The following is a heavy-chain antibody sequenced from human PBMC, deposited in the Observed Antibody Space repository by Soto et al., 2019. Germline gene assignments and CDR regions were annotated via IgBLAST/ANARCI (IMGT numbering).Heavy chain of an antibody. V-gene: IGHV1-46*01. D-gene: IGHD5-12*01. J-gene: IGHJ6*02. Sequence: ASVNVSCKASGYTFTSYYMHCVRQAPGQGLEWIGIINPSGGSTSYAQKFQGRGTMTRDPSTSTVYMELSRLRSEDTAVYYCARAFYSGYDILATSYYYGMDVWGQGTTVTVSS. CDR2: INPSGGST. CDR3: ARAFYSGYDILATSYYYGMDV. CDR1: GYTFTSYY.